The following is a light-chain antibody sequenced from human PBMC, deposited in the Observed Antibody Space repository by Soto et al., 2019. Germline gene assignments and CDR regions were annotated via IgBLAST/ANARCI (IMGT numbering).Light chain of an antibody. CDR3: SSYTGGSTYWI. Sequence: QSALTQPASVSGSPGQSITISCTGPSSDIGAYNYVSWYQQHPGKAPKLIIYEVNNRPSGVSNRFSGCKSGNTASLTISGLQLEDEADYHCSSYTGGSTYWIFGGGTKLTVL. J-gene: IGLJ3*02. CDR2: EVN. CDR1: SSDIGAYNY. V-gene: IGLV2-14*01.